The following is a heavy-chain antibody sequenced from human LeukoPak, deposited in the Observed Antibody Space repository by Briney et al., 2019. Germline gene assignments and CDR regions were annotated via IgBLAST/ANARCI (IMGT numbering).Heavy chain of an antibody. CDR1: GFTFSRYA. CDR2: ISGSGGAT. V-gene: IGHV3-23*01. J-gene: IGHJ5*02. D-gene: IGHD6-19*01. Sequence: PGGSLRLSCAASGFTFSRYAMSWVRQAPGKGLEWVSAISGSGGATYYADSVKGRFTISRDSSKNTLYLQMNTLRAEDTAVYYCARGYSSGRTDWFDPWGQGTLVTVSS. CDR3: ARGYSSGRTDWFDP.